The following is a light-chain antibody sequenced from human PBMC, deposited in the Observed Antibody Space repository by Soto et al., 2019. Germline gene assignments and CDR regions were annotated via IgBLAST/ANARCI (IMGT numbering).Light chain of an antibody. Sequence: EIVVTQSPGTLSLSTGESATLSSRASQSVRSDYVDWYQQKTGQAPRLLIYGASSRATGIPDRFSGSGSGTDFNLTIGRLEPEDFAMYYCQQYGGSPLVTFGGGTKVEIK. V-gene: IGKV3-20*01. CDR2: GAS. CDR1: QSVRSDY. J-gene: IGKJ4*01. CDR3: QQYGGSPLVT.